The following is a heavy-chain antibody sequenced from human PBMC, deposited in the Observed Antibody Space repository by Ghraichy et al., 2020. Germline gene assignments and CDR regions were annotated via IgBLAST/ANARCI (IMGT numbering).Heavy chain of an antibody. CDR2: LSGSSGAT. V-gene: IGHV3-23*01. J-gene: IGHJ2*01. Sequence: GESLRLSCAASGITFSSYDMSWVRQAPGKGLEWVSALSGSSGATYYADSVKGRFTISRDNSKNMLYLQMNSLRAEDTAVYYCAGSYGDYGSFDLWGYGTLVTVSS. D-gene: IGHD1-26*01. CDR1: GITFSSYD. CDR3: AGSYGDYGSFDL.